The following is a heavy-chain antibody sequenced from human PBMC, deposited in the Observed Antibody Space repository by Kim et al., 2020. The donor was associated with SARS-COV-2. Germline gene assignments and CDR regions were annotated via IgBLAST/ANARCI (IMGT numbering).Heavy chain of an antibody. Sequence: SETLSLTCAVSGGSISSFYWTWVRQPSGRGLEWIGRLYTSGKTNYNASPKSRATMSVDTSKNQFSLRLSSVTAADKAAYYCASGSSWYREFDYWGLGTL. J-gene: IGHJ4*02. CDR2: LYTSGKT. CDR3: ASGSSWYREFDY. D-gene: IGHD6-13*01. V-gene: IGHV4-4*07. CDR1: GGSISSFY.